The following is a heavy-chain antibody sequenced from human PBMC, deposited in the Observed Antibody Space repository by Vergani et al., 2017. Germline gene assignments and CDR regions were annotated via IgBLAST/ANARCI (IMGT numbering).Heavy chain of an antibody. Sequence: QVHLVQSGPEVQKPGASVTVSCKPSGYTFTAYYLHWVRQAPGQALEWMGWITPFNGNTNYAQKFQDRVTITRDRSMSTAYMELSSLRSEDTAMYYCALAESSTSCINSVCITPETGSWFDPWGQGTLVTVSS. CDR2: ITPFNGNT. CDR1: GYTFTAYY. V-gene: IGHV1-45*02. J-gene: IGHJ5*02. CDR3: ALAESSTSCINSVCITPETGSWFDP. D-gene: IGHD2-2*01.